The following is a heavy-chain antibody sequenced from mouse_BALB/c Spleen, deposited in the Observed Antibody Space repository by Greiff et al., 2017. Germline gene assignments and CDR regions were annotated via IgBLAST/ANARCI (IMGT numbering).Heavy chain of an antibody. Sequence: EVQGVESGGDLVKPGGSLKLSCAASGFTFSSYGMSWVRQTPDKRLEWVATISSGGSYTYYPDSVKGRFTISRDNAKNTLYLQMSSLKSEDTAMYYCARLHLYAMDYWGQGTSVTVSS. CDR1: GFTFSSYG. CDR3: ARLHLYAMDY. J-gene: IGHJ4*01. CDR2: ISSGGSYT. V-gene: IGHV5-6*01.